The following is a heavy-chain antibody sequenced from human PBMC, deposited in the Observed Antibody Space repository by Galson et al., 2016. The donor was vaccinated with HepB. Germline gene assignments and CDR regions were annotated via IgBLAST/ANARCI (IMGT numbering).Heavy chain of an antibody. CDR1: GFIFSSYS. D-gene: IGHD6-19*01. CDR3: AIDPSQWHDLLFGN. Sequence: SLRLSCAASGFIFSSYSMNWVRQAPGKGLEWVSYISSSSSTINYADSVKGRFTISRDNAKNSLYLHMNSLRDEDTAIYYCAIDPSQWHDLLFGNWAQGTLVTVSA. CDR2: ISSSSSTI. J-gene: IGHJ4*02. V-gene: IGHV3-48*02.